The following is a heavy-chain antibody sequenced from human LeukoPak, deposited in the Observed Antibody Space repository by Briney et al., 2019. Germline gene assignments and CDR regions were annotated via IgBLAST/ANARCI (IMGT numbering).Heavy chain of an antibody. CDR1: TFIFSNYW. CDR3: ARDPSGWYYFDY. Sequence: QSGGSLRLSCAASTFIFSNYWMSWVRQAPGKGLEWVANIKQDGSEKYYVDSVKGLFTISRDNAKNSLYLQMNSLRAEDTAVYYCARDPSGWYYFDYWGQGTLVTVSS. V-gene: IGHV3-7*01. CDR2: IKQDGSEK. J-gene: IGHJ4*02. D-gene: IGHD6-19*01.